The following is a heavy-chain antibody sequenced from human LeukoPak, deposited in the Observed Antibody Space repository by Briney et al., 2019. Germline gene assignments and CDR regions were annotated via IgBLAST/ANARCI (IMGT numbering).Heavy chain of an antibody. CDR1: GFTFDDYA. J-gene: IGHJ4*02. Sequence: DWSLRLSCAASGFTFDDYAMHWVRQAPGKGLEWVSGISWNSGSIGYADSVKGRFTISRDNAKNSLYLQMNSLRAEDTALYYCAKDIKGNPEDYVWGSYRPVASDYWGQGTLVTVSS. D-gene: IGHD3-16*02. CDR2: ISWNSGSI. CDR3: AKDIKGNPEDYVWGSYRPVASDY. V-gene: IGHV3-9*01.